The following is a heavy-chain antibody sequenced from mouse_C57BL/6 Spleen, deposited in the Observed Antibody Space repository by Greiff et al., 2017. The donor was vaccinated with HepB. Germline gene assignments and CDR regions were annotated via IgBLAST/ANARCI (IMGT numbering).Heavy chain of an antibody. CDR1: GYSITSGYD. CDR2: ISYSGST. CDR3: ARGDSYYAMDY. J-gene: IGHJ4*01. Sequence: EVQLVESGPGMVKPSQSLSLTCTVTGYSITSGYDWHWIRHFPGNKLEWMGYISYSGSTNYNPSLKSRISITHDTSKNHFFLKLNSVTTEDTATYYCARGDSYYAMDYWGQGTSVTVSS. V-gene: IGHV3-1*01. D-gene: IGHD3-3*01.